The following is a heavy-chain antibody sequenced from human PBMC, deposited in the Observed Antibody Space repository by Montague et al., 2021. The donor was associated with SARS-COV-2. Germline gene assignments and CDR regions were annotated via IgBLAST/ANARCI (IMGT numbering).Heavy chain of an antibody. J-gene: IGHJ5*02. D-gene: IGHD5-24*01. CDR1: GGSISSDY. CDR3: AREDRWNWFDP. V-gene: IGHV4-59*01. CDR2: IHYREAT. Sequence: SETLSLTCSVSGGSISSDYWGWIRQSPGKGLEWIGYIHYREATNYNPSLKSRVTFSIDTSTNQFSLKLISVTAADTAVYFCAREDRWNWFDPWGQGVLVTVSS.